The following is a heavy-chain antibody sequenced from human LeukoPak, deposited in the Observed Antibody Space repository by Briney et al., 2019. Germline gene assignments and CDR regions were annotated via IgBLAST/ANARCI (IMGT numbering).Heavy chain of an antibody. V-gene: IGHV4-4*07. J-gene: IGHJ6*02. D-gene: IGHD3-22*01. CDR1: GGSISSYY. CDR3: ARRSSGYYHNYYYYGMDV. CDR2: IYTSGST. Sequence: SETLSLTCTVSGGSISSYYWSWIRQPAGKGLEWIGRIYTSGSTNYNPSLKSRVTMSVDTSKNQFSLKLSSVTAADTAVYYCARRSSGYYHNYYYYGMDVWGQGTTVTVSS.